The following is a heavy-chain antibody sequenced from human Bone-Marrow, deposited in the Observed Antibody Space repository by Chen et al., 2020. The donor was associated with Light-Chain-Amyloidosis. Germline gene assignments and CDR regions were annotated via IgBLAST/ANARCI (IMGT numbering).Heavy chain of an antibody. CDR1: GFDFSDFW. J-gene: IGHJ3*01. D-gene: IGHD6-13*01. CDR2: MNGRGTII. V-gene: IGHV3-74*03. CDR3: ARQDYASSWYPSFDA. Sequence: EVQLVEPGGGLLQPGGSVRLSCAVSGFDFSDFWMHWVRQVPGKGPGWVSRMNGRGTIITCGESVKGRFTISRDNARSTLCLQMDRLRAEDTAIYYCARQDYASSWYPSFDAWGHGTMVTVSS.